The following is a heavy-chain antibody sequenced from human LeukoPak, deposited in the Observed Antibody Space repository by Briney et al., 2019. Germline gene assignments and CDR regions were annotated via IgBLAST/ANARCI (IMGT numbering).Heavy chain of an antibody. D-gene: IGHD3/OR15-3a*01. CDR3: ATSYDMGWLIGY. CDR1: GFTFGDTW. V-gene: IGHV3-7*03. Sequence: GGSLRLSCAASGFTFGDTWMNWVRQVPGQGLEWVANIKQDGSEKFYVASVKGRFTISRDNGKSSLYLQMNSLRAEDTALYYCATSYDMGWLIGYWGQGALVTVSS. CDR2: IKQDGSEK. J-gene: IGHJ4*02.